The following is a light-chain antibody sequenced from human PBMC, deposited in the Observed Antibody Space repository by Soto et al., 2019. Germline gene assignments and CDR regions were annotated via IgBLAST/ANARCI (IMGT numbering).Light chain of an antibody. V-gene: IGKV3-20*01. Sequence: TVMTQSPATLSVSPGERATLSCRASQSLSSSYLAWYQQKPGQAPRLLIYGASSRATGIPDRFSGGGSGTDFTLTISRLEPEDFAVYYCQQFSSYPLTFGGGTKVDIK. CDR1: QSLSSSY. CDR3: QQFSSYPLT. CDR2: GAS. J-gene: IGKJ4*01.